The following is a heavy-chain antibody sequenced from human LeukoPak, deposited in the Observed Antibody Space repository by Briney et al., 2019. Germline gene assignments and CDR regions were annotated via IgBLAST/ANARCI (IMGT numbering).Heavy chain of an antibody. CDR1: GGSISSGDYY. CDR2: IYYSGST. J-gene: IGHJ3*02. Sequence: SETLSLTCTVSGGSISSGDYYWSWIRQPPGKGLEWIGHIYYSGSTYYNPSLKSRVTISVDTSKNQFSLKLSSVTAADTAVYYCARDLEYSSSLGAFDIWGQGTMVTVSS. V-gene: IGHV4-30-4*01. D-gene: IGHD6-6*01. CDR3: ARDLEYSSSLGAFDI.